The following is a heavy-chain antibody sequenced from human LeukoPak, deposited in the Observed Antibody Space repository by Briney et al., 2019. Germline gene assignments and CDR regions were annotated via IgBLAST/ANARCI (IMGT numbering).Heavy chain of an antibody. Sequence: SVKASCKASGGTFRSYAISWVRQAPGQGLECMGRIIPIFGIANYAQKFQRRVTITADKSTSTAYRELSSLRSEDTARYYCAREEDLWAAAGTIDDLGQGTLVTVSS. D-gene: IGHD6-13*01. CDR3: AREEDLWAAAGTIDD. CDR1: GGTFRSYA. V-gene: IGHV1-69*04. CDR2: IIPIFGIA. J-gene: IGHJ4*02.